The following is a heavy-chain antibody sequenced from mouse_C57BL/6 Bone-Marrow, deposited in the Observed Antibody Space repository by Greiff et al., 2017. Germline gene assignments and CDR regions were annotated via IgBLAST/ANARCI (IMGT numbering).Heavy chain of an antibody. CDR1: GFSLTSYA. J-gene: IGHJ4*01. Sequence: VKLVEPGPGLVAPSHSLSITCTVSGFSLTSYAISWVRQPPGKGLEWLGVIWTAGGTNYNSALKARLSISKDNSKSQVFLKMDSLQPDDTTSDYCARIYGSSYAMDYWGQGTSVTVSS. CDR3: ARIYGSSYAMDY. CDR2: IWTAGGT. V-gene: IGHV2-9-1*01. D-gene: IGHD1-1*01.